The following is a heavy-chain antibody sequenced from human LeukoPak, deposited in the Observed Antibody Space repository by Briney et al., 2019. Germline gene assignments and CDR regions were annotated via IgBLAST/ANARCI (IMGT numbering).Heavy chain of an antibody. V-gene: IGHV4-39*02. CDR3: ARDANLLWFGVDI. J-gene: IGHJ3*02. Sequence: SETLSLTCTVSGGSISSSSYYWGWIRQPPGKGLEWIGSIYYSGSTYYNPSLKSRVTISVDTSKNQFSLGLNSVTAADTAVYYCARDANLLWFGVDIWGQGTLVTVSS. D-gene: IGHD3-10*01. CDR1: GGSISSSSYY. CDR2: IYYSGST.